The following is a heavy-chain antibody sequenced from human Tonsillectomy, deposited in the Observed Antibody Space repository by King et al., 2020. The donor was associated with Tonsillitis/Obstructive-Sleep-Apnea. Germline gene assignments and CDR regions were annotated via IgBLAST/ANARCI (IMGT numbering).Heavy chain of an antibody. Sequence: LQLVQSGGGVVQPGRSLRLSCAASGFTFSNYGMHWVRQAPGKGLEWVAVISYDGSNKYYADSVKGRFTISRDNSKNTLYLQMNSLRAEDTAVYYCAKEWIHRSHYYYYSMYVWGQGTTGTVSS. CDR3: AKEWIHRSHYYYYSMYV. CDR2: ISYDGSNK. V-gene: IGHV3-30*18. J-gene: IGHJ6*02. D-gene: IGHD5-18*01. CDR1: GFTFSNYG.